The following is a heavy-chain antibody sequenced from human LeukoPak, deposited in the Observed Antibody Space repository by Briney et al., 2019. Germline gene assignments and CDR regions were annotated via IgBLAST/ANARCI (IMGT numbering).Heavy chain of an antibody. CDR1: GFTFDDYA. J-gene: IGHJ4*02. CDR3: AKAPDGYNYFDY. CDR2: ISWNSGSI. V-gene: IGHV3-9*03. D-gene: IGHD5-24*01. Sequence: SLRLSCAASGFTFDDYAMHWVLQAPAKDLQWVSGISWNSGSIGYADSVKGRFTISRDNAKNSLYLQMNSLRPGDMALYYCAKAPDGYNYFDYWGQGTLVTVSS.